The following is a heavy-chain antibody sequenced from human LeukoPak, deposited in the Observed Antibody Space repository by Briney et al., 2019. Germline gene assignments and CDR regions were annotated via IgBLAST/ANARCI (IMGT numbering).Heavy chain of an antibody. CDR2: IYYSGST. Sequence: SETLSLTCTVSGGSVSSGSYYWSWIRQPPGKGLEWIGYIYYSGSTNYNPSLKSRVTISVDTSKNQFSLKLSSVTAADTAVYYCAREVPSGVFWSGNDTFDYWGQGTLVTVSS. V-gene: IGHV4-61*01. J-gene: IGHJ4*02. CDR1: GGSVSSGSYY. CDR3: AREVPSGVFWSGNDTFDY. D-gene: IGHD3-3*01.